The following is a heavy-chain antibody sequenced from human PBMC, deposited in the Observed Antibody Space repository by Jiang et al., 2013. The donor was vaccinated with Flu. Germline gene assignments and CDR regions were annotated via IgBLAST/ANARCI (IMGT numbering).Heavy chain of an antibody. J-gene: IGHJ4*02. CDR2: IYYSGST. CDR1: GGSISSGGYY. D-gene: IGHD3-10*01. Sequence: GSGLVKPSQTLSLTCTVSGGSISSGGYYWSWIRQHPGKGLEWIGYIYYSGSTYYNPSLKSLVTISVDTSKNQFSLKLSSVTAADTAVYYCARATPSGSGSYYPPPLNFDYWGQGTLVTVSS. CDR3: ARATPSGSGSYYPPPLNFDY. V-gene: IGHV4-31*01.